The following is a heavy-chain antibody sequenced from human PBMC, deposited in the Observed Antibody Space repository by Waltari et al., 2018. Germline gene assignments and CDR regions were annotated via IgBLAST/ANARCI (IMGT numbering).Heavy chain of an antibody. CDR3: ASPVSSRGRYYYYYYMDV. J-gene: IGHJ6*03. CDR1: GYSISSGYY. Sequence: QVQLQESGPGLVKPSETLSLTCTVSGYSISSGYYWGWIRQPPGKGLEWIGSIYHSGSTYYNPSLKSRVTISVDTSKNQFSLKLSSVTAADTAVYYCASPVSSRGRYYYYYYMDVWGKGTTVTVSS. V-gene: IGHV4-38-2*02. CDR2: IYHSGST. D-gene: IGHD6-13*01.